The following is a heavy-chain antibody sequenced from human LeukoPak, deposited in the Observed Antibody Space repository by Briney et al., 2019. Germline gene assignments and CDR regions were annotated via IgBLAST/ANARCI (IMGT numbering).Heavy chain of an antibody. V-gene: IGHV4-39*07. D-gene: IGHD4-17*01. Sequence: PSETLSLTCTVSAGSISSSSYYCGWIRQPPGKGLGWIGSIYYSGSTYYNPSLKSRVTISVDTSKNQFSLKLSSVTAADTAVYYCARDGDYGDWGIDYWGEGTLVTVSS. CDR2: IYYSGST. CDR3: ARDGDYGDWGIDY. CDR1: AGSISSSSYY. J-gene: IGHJ4*02.